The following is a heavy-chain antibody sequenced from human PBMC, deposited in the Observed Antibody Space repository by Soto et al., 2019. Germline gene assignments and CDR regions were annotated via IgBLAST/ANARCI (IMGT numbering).Heavy chain of an antibody. CDR1: GYTFTSYD. Sequence: QVQLVPSGAEVKKPGASVKVSCKASGYTFTSYDINWVQQATAQGLEWMGWMNPNSGNTGCAQKFQGRVTMTRNTAITTAYIELSSMRSDDTAVYYCARSSGFYPWGRGTLVTVSS. CDR3: ARSSGFYP. D-gene: IGHD3-22*01. CDR2: MNPNSGNT. J-gene: IGHJ5*02. V-gene: IGHV1-8*01.